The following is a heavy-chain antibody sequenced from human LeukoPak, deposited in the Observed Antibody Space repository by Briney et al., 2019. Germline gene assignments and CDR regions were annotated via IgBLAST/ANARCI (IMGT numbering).Heavy chain of an antibody. CDR3: ANTMKRWLQFRISDY. J-gene: IGHJ4*02. Sequence: GGSLRLSCAASGFTFSSYAMSWVRQAPGKGLEWVSAISGSGGSTYYADSVKGRFTISRDNSKNTLYLQMNSLRAEDTAVYYCANTMKRWLQFRISDYWGQGTLVTVSS. CDR1: GFTFSSYA. CDR2: ISGSGGST. D-gene: IGHD5-24*01. V-gene: IGHV3-23*01.